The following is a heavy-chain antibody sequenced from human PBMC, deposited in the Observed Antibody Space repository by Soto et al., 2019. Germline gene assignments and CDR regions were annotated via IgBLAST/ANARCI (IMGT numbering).Heavy chain of an antibody. J-gene: IGHJ4*01. V-gene: IGHV3-23*01. D-gene: IGHD1-26*01. Sequence: QPGGSLRLSCLASGFTFDSCGMNWVRQAPGKGLEWVAGVSPHAANTYYVDSVRGRFIISRDGSRKTMSMDMLSLIGEHSAVHYGAEEGAKTTVNFDYW. CDR1: GFTFDSCG. CDR3: AEEGAKTTVNFDY. CDR2: VSPHAANT.